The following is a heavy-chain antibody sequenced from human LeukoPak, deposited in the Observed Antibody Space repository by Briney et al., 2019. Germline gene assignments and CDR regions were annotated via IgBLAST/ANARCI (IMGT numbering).Heavy chain of an antibody. V-gene: IGHV3-33*01. D-gene: IGHD1-26*01. J-gene: IGHJ4*02. CDR2: IWYDGSNK. CDR3: ARLEGGSSGPLDY. CDR1: GFTFSSYG. Sequence: PGGSLRLSCAASGFTFSSYGMHWVRQAPGKGLEWVAVIWYDGSNKYYADSVKGRFTISRDNSKNTLYLQMNSLRAEDTAVYYCARLEGGSSGPLDYWGQGTLVTVSS.